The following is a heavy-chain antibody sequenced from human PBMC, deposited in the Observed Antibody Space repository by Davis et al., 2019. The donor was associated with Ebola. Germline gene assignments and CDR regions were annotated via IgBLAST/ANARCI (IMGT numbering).Heavy chain of an antibody. D-gene: IGHD3-10*01. V-gene: IGHV1-18*01. CDR1: GYTFTSYD. CDR2: MNPNSGNT. Sequence: ASVKVSCKASGYTFTSYDINWVRQATGQGLEWMGWMNPNSGNTNYAQKLQGRVTMTTDTSTSTAYMELRSLRSDDTAVYYCARWWFGEDYYYGMDVWGQGTTVTVSS. J-gene: IGHJ6*02. CDR3: ARWWFGEDYYYGMDV.